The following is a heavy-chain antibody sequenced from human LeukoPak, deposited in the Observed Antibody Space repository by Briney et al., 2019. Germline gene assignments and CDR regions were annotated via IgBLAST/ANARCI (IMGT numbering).Heavy chain of an antibody. D-gene: IGHD5-18*01. Sequence: PGGSLRLSCAASGFTFSSYGMHWVRQAPGKGLEWGAFIRYDGSNKYYADSVKGRFTISRDNSKNTLYLQMNSLRAEDTAVYYCAKDQGTAMVYYYYYGMDVWGQGTTVTVSS. CDR2: IRYDGSNK. CDR1: GFTFSSYG. J-gene: IGHJ6*02. CDR3: AKDQGTAMVYYYYYGMDV. V-gene: IGHV3-30*02.